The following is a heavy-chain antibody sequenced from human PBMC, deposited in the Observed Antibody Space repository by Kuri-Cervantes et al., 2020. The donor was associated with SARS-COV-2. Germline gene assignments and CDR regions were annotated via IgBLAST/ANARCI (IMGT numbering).Heavy chain of an antibody. CDR1: GFTFSGHW. D-gene: IGHD1-1*01. CDR2: IKPDGSYT. V-gene: IGHV3-74*01. J-gene: IGHJ4*02. CDR3: VRDGDHWNFDY. Sequence: GESLKISCAASGFTFSGHWIHWVRQAPGKGLVWVSRIKPDGSYTNNADSVKGRFTLSRDNAKSMLFLQMNSLRAEETAVYYCVRDGDHWNFDYWGQGTLVTVSS.